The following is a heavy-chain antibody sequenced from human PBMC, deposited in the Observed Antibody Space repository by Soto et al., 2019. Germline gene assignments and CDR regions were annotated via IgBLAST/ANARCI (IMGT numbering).Heavy chain of an antibody. D-gene: IGHD1-7*01. CDR3: AKCMQAYWNYDAHHI. CDR1: GFTFTTYS. V-gene: IGHV3-23*01. J-gene: IGHJ3*02. CDR2: ITGSGGTT. Sequence: EVKLLESGGGLVQPGGSLRLSCAASGFTFTTYSMTWVRQAPGKGLEWVAHITGSGGTTYYADSVKGRFTISRDTSRNTLYLQMDSLRAEDTALYYCAKCMQAYWNYDAHHIWGQGTTSPSLQ.